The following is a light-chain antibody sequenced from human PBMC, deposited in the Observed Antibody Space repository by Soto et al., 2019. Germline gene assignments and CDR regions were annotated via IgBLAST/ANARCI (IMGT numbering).Light chain of an antibody. J-gene: IGLJ1*01. CDR3: SSCAGSNNPYV. CDR2: EVS. CDR1: SSDVGGCKF. V-gene: IGLV2-8*01. Sequence: QSALTQPPSASGSPGQSVTISCTGTSSDVGGCKFVSWYQQYPGKAPKLIIYEVSKRPSGVPDRFSGFKSGNTASLTVSGLRTGDEADYYCSSCAGSNNPYVFGTGTKLTVL.